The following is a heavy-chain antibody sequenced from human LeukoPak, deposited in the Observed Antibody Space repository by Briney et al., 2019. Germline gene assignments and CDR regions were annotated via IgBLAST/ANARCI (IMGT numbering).Heavy chain of an antibody. CDR3: DCSTPTCYAAGDY. D-gene: IGHD2-2*01. CDR2: ISPDGSGT. J-gene: IGHJ4*02. V-gene: IGHV3-74*01. CDR1: GFTFDSYW. Sequence: GGSLRLSCAVSGFTFDSYWMHWVRQAPGKGLVWVSRISPDGSGTNYADSVKGRLTISRDSSKNTLYLQMNSLRAEDTAVYYCDCSTPTCYAAGDYWGQGTLVTISS.